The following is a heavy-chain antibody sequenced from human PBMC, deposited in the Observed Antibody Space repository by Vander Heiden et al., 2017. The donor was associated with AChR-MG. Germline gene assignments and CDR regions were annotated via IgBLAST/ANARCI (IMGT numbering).Heavy chain of an antibody. V-gene: IGHV3-48*02. Sequence: EVQLVESGGDLVQPGGSLRLSCAAPGFHFRSHSMPCVRPAAGTGLGHVSYISGSSTSLYYSDSVKGRFSVSRDNVKNSLYLQMNSLRDDDRAGYYWGRAGSSRFDYWGEGTQVAVAA. CDR3: GRAGSSRFDY. CDR2: ISGSSTSL. D-gene: IGHD2-2*01. J-gene: IGHJ4*02. CDR1: GFHFRSHS.